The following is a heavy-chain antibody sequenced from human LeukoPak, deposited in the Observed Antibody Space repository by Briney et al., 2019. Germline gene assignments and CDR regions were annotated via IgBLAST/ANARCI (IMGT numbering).Heavy chain of an antibody. V-gene: IGHV4-59*01. CDR2: IYYSGST. CDR1: GVSISSSY. CDR3: ASGYYDSSGYSHTFDI. D-gene: IGHD3-22*01. Sequence: SETLSLTCSVSGVSISSSYWSWIRQPPGKGLEWVGFIYYSGSTNYNPSLKSRVTMSADTSKNQFSLKLTSVTAADTAVYYCASGYYDSSGYSHTFDIWGQGTMVTVSS. J-gene: IGHJ3*02.